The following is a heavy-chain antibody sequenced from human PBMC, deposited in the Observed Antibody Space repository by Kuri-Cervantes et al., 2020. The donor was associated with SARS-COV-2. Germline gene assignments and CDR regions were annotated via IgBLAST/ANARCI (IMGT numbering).Heavy chain of an antibody. V-gene: IGHV3-30-3*01. CDR3: ARDSKSITMIVVVPPMLDP. J-gene: IGHJ5*02. CDR1: GFTFSSYA. Sequence: GGSLRPSCAASGFTFSSYAMHWVRQAPGKGLEWVAVISYDGSNKYYADSVKGRFTISRDNSKNTLYLQMNSLRAEDTAVYYCARDSKSITMIVVVPPMLDPWGQGTLVTVSS. CDR2: ISYDGSNK. D-gene: IGHD3-22*01.